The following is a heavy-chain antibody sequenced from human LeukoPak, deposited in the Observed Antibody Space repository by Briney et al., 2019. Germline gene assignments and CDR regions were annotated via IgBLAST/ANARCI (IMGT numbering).Heavy chain of an antibody. J-gene: IGHJ6*02. D-gene: IGHD1-26*01. Sequence: GGSLRLSCVTSGFTLSSYAMSWVRQAPGKGLEWVSGISGSGGSTYYADSVKGRFTISRDNSKNTLSLQMNSLRAEDTAVYYCAKANIVGATSFYYCGMDVWGQGTTVTVSS. CDR1: GFTLSSYA. V-gene: IGHV3-23*01. CDR3: AKANIVGATSFYYCGMDV. CDR2: ISGSGGST.